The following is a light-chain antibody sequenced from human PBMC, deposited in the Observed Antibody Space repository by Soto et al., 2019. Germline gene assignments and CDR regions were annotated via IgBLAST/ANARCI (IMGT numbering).Light chain of an antibody. CDR2: DPA. V-gene: IGKV3-15*01. CDR1: QSVSSN. J-gene: IGKJ5*01. CDR3: QQYNNWPPFT. Sequence: EIVMTQSPATLSVSPGERATLSCRASQSVSSNLAWYQQKPGQSPRLLIYDPATRATGIPGRFRGSGSGTEFTLTISSLQSEDFAVYYCQQYNNWPPFTFGQGTRLEI.